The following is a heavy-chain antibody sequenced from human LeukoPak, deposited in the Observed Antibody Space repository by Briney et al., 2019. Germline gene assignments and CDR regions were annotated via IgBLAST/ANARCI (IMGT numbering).Heavy chain of an antibody. V-gene: IGHV1-18*01. D-gene: IGHD4-17*01. Sequence: ASVKVSCKASGYTFTSYGISWVRQAPGQGLERMGWISAYNGNTNYAQKLQGRVTMTTDTSTSTAYMELRSLRSDDTAVYYCASLANDPRSPLYFQHWGQGTLVTVSS. CDR1: GYTFTSYG. J-gene: IGHJ1*01. CDR3: ASLANDPRSPLYFQH. CDR2: ISAYNGNT.